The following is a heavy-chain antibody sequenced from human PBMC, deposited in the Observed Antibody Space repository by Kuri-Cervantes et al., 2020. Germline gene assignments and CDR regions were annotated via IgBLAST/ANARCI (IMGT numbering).Heavy chain of an antibody. CDR1: GYTFTSYY. CDR3: AKGVLPLGGFDY. V-gene: IGHV1-2*04. D-gene: IGHD2/OR15-2a*01. Sequence: ASVKVSCKASGYTFTSYYIHWVRQVPRQGLEWMGWINPNSGGTNYAQKFQDWVTMTRDTSISTAYMELSSLRSDDTAVYYCAKGVLPLGGFDYWGLGTLVTVSS. CDR2: INPNSGGT. J-gene: IGHJ4*02.